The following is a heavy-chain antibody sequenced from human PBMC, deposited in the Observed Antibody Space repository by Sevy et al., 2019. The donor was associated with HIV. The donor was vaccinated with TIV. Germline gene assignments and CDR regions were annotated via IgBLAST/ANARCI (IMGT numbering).Heavy chain of an antibody. D-gene: IGHD3-9*01. J-gene: IGHJ5*02. CDR2: IYWDDDK. CDR3: AHRPDNYDILTGYFPNWFDP. V-gene: IGHV2-5*02. Sequence: SGPTLVKPTQTLTLTCTFSGFSLTTSGVGVGWIRQPPGKALEWLALIYWDDDKRYSPSLKSRLTITKDTSKNQVVLTMTHMDPVDTATYYCAHRPDNYDILTGYFPNWFDPWGQGTLVTVSS. CDR1: GFSLTTSGVG.